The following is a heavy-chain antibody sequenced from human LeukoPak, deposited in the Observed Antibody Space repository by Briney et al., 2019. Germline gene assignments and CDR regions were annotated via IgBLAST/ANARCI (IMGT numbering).Heavy chain of an antibody. CDR2: ISGSGGST. CDR1: GFTFSSCA. V-gene: IGHV3-23*01. D-gene: IGHD6-6*01. J-gene: IGHJ4*02. CDR3: ARGYSRSSSSLFDY. Sequence: GGSLRLSCAASGFTFSSCAMSWVRQAPGKGLEWVSAISGSGGSTYYADSVKGRFTISRDNSKNTLYLQMNSLRAEDTAVYYCARGYSRSSSSLFDYWGQGTLVTVSS.